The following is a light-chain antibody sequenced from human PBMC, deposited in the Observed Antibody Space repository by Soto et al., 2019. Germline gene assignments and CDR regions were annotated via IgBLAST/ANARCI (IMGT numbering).Light chain of an antibody. Sequence: DIQMTQSPSTLSASVGDRVTITCRASQSLSRWLAWYQQKPGKAPKLLIYKTSNLESGVPSRFSGSGSGTEFTLTISSLQPDDSATYYCQQYEAFGQGTEVEIK. CDR3: QQYEA. V-gene: IGKV1-5*03. J-gene: IGKJ1*01. CDR1: QSLSRW. CDR2: KTS.